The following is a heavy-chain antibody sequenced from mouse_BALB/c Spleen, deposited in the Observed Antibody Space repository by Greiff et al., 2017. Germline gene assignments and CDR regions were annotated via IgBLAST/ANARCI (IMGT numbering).Heavy chain of an antibody. J-gene: IGHJ3*01. V-gene: IGHV5-6-5*01. CDR3: AREDYAVFAY. D-gene: IGHD1-1*01. CDR1: GFTFSSYA. CDR2: ISSGGST. Sequence: EVQRVESGGGLVKPGGSLKLSCAASGFTFSSYAMSWVRQTPEKRLEWVASISSGGSTYYPDSVKGRFTISRDNARNILYLQMSSLRSEDTAMYYCAREDYAVFAYWGQGTLVTVSA.